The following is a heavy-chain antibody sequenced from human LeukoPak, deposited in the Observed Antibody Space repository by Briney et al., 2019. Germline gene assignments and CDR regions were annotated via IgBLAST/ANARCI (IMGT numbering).Heavy chain of an antibody. CDR3: ARDMAMRRYYYMDV. V-gene: IGHV3-7*01. CDR1: GLTFSSYW. J-gene: IGHJ6*03. Sequence: PGGSLRLSCAASGLTFSSYWMSWVRQAPGKGLEWVANIKQDGSEKYYVDSVKGRFTISRDNAKNSLYLQMNSLRAEDTAVYYCARDMAMRRYYYMDVWGKGTTVTVSS. CDR2: IKQDGSEK. D-gene: IGHD3-10*01.